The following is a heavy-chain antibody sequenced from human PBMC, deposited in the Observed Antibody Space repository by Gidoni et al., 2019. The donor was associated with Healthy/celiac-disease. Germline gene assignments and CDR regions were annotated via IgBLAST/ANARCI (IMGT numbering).Heavy chain of an antibody. D-gene: IGHD6-19*01. Sequence: QVQLQQWGAGLLKPSETLSLTCAVYGGSFSGYYWSWIRQPPGKGLEWIGEINHSGSTNYNPSLKSRVTISVDTSKNQFSLKLSSVTAADTAVYYCARAFPEQWPPPGDAFDIWGQGTMVTVSS. J-gene: IGHJ3*02. V-gene: IGHV4-34*01. CDR1: GGSFSGYY. CDR2: INHSGST. CDR3: ARAFPEQWPPPGDAFDI.